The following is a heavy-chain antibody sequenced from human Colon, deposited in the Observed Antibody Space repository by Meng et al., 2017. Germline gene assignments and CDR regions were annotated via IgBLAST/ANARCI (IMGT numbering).Heavy chain of an antibody. V-gene: IGHV1-46*01. Sequence: QVQLVQSGAEVKRPGASVKISCKASGYTFSDYHMHWVRQAPGQGLEWMGIINPSGGGTRYAQKFQGRVTMSRDTSTSTVYMDLSSLTSDDTAVYYCARERFGESPDYWGQGTLVTVSS. CDR3: ARERFGESPDY. CDR1: GYTFSDYH. D-gene: IGHD3-16*01. J-gene: IGHJ4*02. CDR2: INPSGGGT.